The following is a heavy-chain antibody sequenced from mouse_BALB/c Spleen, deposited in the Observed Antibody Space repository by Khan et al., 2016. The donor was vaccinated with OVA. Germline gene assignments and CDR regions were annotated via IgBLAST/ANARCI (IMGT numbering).Heavy chain of an antibody. CDR1: GFTFSSFG. Sequence: EVELVESGGDLVQPGGSRKLSCVASGFTFSSFGMHWIRQAPEKGLEWVAYISGDSHTIYYADTVKGRFTISRDNPKNTLFLQMTSLRSEDMAMYYCTRSYFNGYYFVQGGQDTTLTVSS. V-gene: IGHV5-17*02. CDR2: ISGDSHTI. CDR3: TRSYFNGYYFVQ. J-gene: IGHJ2*01. D-gene: IGHD1-1*01.